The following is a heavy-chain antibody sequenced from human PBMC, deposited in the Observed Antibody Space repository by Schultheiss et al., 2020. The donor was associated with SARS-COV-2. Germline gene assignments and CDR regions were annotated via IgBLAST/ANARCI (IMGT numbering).Heavy chain of an antibody. CDR3: ARVVLQDYGDYGDYYGMDV. CDR2: ISAYNGIT. D-gene: IGHD4-17*01. CDR1: GYTFTSYD. V-gene: IGHV1-18*01. Sequence: ASVKVSCKASGYTFTSYDISWVRQAPGQGLEWMGWISAYNGITNYAQKLQGRVTMTTDTSTSTAYMELSRLRSDDTAVYYCARVVLQDYGDYGDYYGMDVWGQGTTVTVSS. J-gene: IGHJ6*02.